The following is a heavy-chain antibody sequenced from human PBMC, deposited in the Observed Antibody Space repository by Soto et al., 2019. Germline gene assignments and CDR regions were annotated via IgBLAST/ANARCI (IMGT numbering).Heavy chain of an antibody. CDR3: ARGTPPAELDY. CDR1: GFSFSDYE. J-gene: IGHJ4*02. CDR2: IARDGETT. Sequence: SLRLSCEASGFSFSDYEMNWVRQFPGEGLEWVAYIARDGETTFYADSVEGRFVVSRDNAKNSLFLQMDRLTGDDTAVYFCARGTPPAELDYWGQGSLVTVSA. D-gene: IGHD1-1*01. V-gene: IGHV3-48*03.